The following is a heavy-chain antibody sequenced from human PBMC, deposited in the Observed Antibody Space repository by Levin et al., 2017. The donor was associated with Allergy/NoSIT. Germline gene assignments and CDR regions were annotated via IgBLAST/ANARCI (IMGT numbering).Heavy chain of an antibody. D-gene: IGHD5-12*01. CDR1: GGSISSYY. CDR3: ARGARSGGYTSDY. J-gene: IGHJ4*02. CDR2: IYYSGST. V-gene: IGHV4-59*01. Sequence: SETLSLTCTVSGGSISSYYWSWIRQPPGKGLEWIGYIYYSGSTNYNPSLKSRVTISVDTSKNQFSLKLTSVTAADTAVYYCARGARSGGYTSDYWGQGTLVTVSS.